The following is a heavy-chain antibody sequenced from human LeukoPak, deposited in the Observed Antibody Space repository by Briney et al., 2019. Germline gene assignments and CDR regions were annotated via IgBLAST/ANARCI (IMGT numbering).Heavy chain of an antibody. Sequence: PSETLSLTCTVSGGSIRSSYHYWGWIRQPPGKGLEWIGSIYDSGSTYYNPSLKSRVTISVDTSKNQFPLKLNSVTAADAAVYYCARDSQGAFDIWGQGTMVTVSS. CDR3: ARDSQGAFDI. CDR1: GGSIRSSYHY. V-gene: IGHV4-39*02. CDR2: IYDSGST. J-gene: IGHJ3*02.